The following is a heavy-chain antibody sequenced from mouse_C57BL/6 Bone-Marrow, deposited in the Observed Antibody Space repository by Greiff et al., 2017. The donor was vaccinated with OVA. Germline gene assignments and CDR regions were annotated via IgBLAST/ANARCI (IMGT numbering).Heavy chain of an antibody. J-gene: IGHJ3*01. CDR1: GFSFNTYA. D-gene: IGHD2-10*02. CDR2: IRSKSNNYAT. CDR3: VRRGYGNPFAY. V-gene: IGHV10-1*01. Sequence: EAGGGLVQPKGSLKLSCAASGFSFNTYAMNWVRQAPGKGLEWVARIRSKSNNYATYYADSVKDRFTISRVDSESMLYLQMNNLKTEDTAMYYCVRRGYGNPFAYWGQGTLVTVSA.